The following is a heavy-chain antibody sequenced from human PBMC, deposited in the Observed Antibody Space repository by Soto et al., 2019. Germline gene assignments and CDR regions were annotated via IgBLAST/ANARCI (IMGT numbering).Heavy chain of an antibody. CDR3: AGGGVRGVITRTRDYYGMDF. D-gene: IGHD3-10*01. Sequence: LGESLKISCKGSGYSFTSYWIGWVRQMPGKGLEWMGIIYPGDSDTRYSPSFQGQVTISADKSISTAYLQWSSLKASDTAMYYCAGGGVRGVITRTRDYYGMDFWGQGTTVTGSS. CDR1: GYSFTSYW. V-gene: IGHV5-51*01. CDR2: IYPGDSDT. J-gene: IGHJ6*02.